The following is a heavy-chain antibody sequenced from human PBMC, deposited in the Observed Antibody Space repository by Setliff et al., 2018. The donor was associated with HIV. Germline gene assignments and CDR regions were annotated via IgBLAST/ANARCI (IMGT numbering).Heavy chain of an antibody. V-gene: IGHV3-23*01. CDR3: TAALQQQVVRWFDP. J-gene: IGHJ5*02. Sequence: GGSLRLSCVASGFTFSGYAMSWVRQAPGKGPEWVSAISDGGGSTYYAVSVKGRFTISGDNSKNTLYLQMNSLRVEDTAVYYCTAALQQQVVRWFDPWGQGTLVTVSS. CDR2: ISDGGGST. D-gene: IGHD6-13*01. CDR1: GFTFSGYA.